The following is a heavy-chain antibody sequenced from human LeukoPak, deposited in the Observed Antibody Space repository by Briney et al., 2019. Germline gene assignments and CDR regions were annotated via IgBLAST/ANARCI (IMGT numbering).Heavy chain of an antibody. CDR3: ARDHELW. Sequence: SETLSLTCTVYGGSFSGYYWSWIRQPPGKGLEWIGEINHSGSTNYNPSLKSRVTISVDTSKNQFSLKLSSVTAADTAVFYCARDHELWRGQGTLVTVSS. J-gene: IGHJ4*02. CDR2: INHSGST. D-gene: IGHD5-18*01. CDR1: GGSFSGYY. V-gene: IGHV4-34*01.